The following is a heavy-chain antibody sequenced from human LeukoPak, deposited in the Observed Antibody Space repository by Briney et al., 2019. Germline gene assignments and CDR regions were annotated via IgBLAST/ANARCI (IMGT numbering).Heavy chain of an antibody. V-gene: IGHV1-46*01. Sequence: ASVKVSCKASGYTFTSYYMHWVRQAPGQGLEWMGLINPSGGSTSYAQKFQGRVTMTRDTSTSTVYMELSSLRSEDTAVYYCASTGWFGELSLDYWGQGTLVTVSS. CDR3: ASTGWFGELSLDY. J-gene: IGHJ4*02. D-gene: IGHD3-10*01. CDR2: INPSGGST. CDR1: GYTFTSYY.